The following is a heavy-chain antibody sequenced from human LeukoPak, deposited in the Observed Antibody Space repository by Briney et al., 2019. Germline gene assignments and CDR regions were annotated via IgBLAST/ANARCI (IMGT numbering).Heavy chain of an antibody. Sequence: GASAKVSCKASGSTFSSYAISWVRQAPGQGLEWMGRIIPILGIADYAQKFQGRVTITADKSTSTAYMELSSLRSEDTAVYYCARDRALYYYDSSGYYHWGQGTLVTVSS. CDR2: IIPILGIA. J-gene: IGHJ5*02. CDR3: ARDRALYYYDSSGYYH. CDR1: GSTFSSYA. V-gene: IGHV1-69*04. D-gene: IGHD3-22*01.